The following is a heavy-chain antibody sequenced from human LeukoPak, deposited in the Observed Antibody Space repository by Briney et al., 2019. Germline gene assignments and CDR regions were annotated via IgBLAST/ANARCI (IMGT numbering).Heavy chain of an antibody. CDR3: ARGSYCSGGSCSLYNWFDP. V-gene: IGHV4-59*01. Sequence: PSETLSLTCTVSGGSISSYYWSWIWQPPGKGLEWIGYISYSGSTNYNPSLKSRVTISVDTSKNQFSLKLSSVTAADTAVYYCARGSYCSGGSCSLYNWFDPWGQGTLVTVSS. CDR1: GGSISSYY. J-gene: IGHJ5*02. CDR2: ISYSGST. D-gene: IGHD2-15*01.